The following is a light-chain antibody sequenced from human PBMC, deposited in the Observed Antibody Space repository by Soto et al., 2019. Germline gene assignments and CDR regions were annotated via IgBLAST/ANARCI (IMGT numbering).Light chain of an antibody. V-gene: IGKV1-39*01. J-gene: IGKJ4*01. Sequence: DIQMNQSPSSLSASVGDTVSITCRASQTINNYLNWYQHKAGKTPKLLIYGVSRLQSGVPSRFSGSGSGTDFTLTITGLQPEHFATYYCLQSYTSPLLAFGGGTEVEFK. CDR3: LQSYTSPLLA. CDR1: QTINNY. CDR2: GVS.